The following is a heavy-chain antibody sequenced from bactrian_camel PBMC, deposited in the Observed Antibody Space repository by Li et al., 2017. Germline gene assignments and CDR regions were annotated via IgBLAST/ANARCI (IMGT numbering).Heavy chain of an antibody. CDR3: QAVLYPTPGVGYGY. J-gene: IGHJ4*01. Sequence: HVQLVESGGGSVQAGGSLRLSCATSGFRFDESDMGWYRQAPGKEREFVSSISSEGTTTYANSVKGRFTISQDNAKKTVYLEMDRLKPEDTAMYYCQAVLYPTPGVGYGYWGQGTQVTVS. CDR2: ISSEGTT. V-gene: IGHV3S60*01. CDR1: GFRFDESD. D-gene: IGHD2*01.